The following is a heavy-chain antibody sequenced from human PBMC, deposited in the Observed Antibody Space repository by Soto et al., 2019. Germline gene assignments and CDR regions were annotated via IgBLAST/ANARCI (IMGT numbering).Heavy chain of an antibody. J-gene: IGHJ4*02. CDR2: ISGSGGST. CDR3: ANRNDFWSGYWAAY. Sequence: PGGSMRLSCAASGFTFSSYAMSWVRQAPGKGLEWVSAISGSGGSTYYADSVKGRFTISRDNSKNTLYLKMNSLIAEDTAVYYCANRNDFWSGYWAAYWGQGTLVTVSS. V-gene: IGHV3-23*01. CDR1: GFTFSSYA. D-gene: IGHD3-3*01.